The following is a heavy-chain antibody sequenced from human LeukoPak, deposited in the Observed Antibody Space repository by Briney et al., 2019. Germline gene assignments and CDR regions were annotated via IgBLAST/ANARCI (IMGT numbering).Heavy chain of an antibody. Sequence: GGSLRLSCAASGFTFSSYAMSWVRQAPGKGLEWVSAISGSGGSTYYADSVEGRFTISRDNSKNTLYLQMNSLRAEDTAVYYCAKDSSCSSTSCYNDYYYYYMDVWGKGTTVTVSS. CDR3: AKDSSCSSTSCYNDYYYYYMDV. CDR2: ISGSGGST. V-gene: IGHV3-23*01. D-gene: IGHD2-2*02. CDR1: GFTFSSYA. J-gene: IGHJ6*03.